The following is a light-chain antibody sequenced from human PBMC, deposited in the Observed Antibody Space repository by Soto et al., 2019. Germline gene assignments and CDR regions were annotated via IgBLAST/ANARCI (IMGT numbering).Light chain of an antibody. CDR1: TGAVTSGHY. CDR3: LLSYSGARVV. CDR2: DTS. J-gene: IGLJ2*01. Sequence: QAVVTQEPSLTVSPGGTVTLTCGSSTGAVTSGHYPYWFQQKPGQAPRTLIYDTSNKHSWTPARFSGSLRGGKAALTLSGAQPEDEAEYYCLLSYSGARVVFGGGTKVTVL. V-gene: IGLV7-46*01.